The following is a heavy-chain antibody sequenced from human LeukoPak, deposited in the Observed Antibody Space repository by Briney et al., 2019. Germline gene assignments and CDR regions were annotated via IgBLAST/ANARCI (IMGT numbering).Heavy chain of an antibody. CDR3: AREIPVAGEWYFDL. CDR2: TGTAADT. CDR1: GFTFSSYD. J-gene: IGHJ2*01. D-gene: IGHD6-19*01. Sequence: GGSLRLSCAASGFTFSSYDMHWVRQITGKGLEWVSGTGTAADTYYPASVKGRFTISRENAKNSLFLQMNSLSAGDTAVYYCAREIPVAGEWYFDLWGRGTLVTVSS. V-gene: IGHV3-13*01.